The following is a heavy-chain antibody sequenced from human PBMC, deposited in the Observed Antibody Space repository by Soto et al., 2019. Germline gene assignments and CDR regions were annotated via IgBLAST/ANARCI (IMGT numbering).Heavy chain of an antibody. CDR3: GPRPGGGGY. V-gene: IGHV3-53*01. Sequence: EVQLVESGGGLIQPGGSLRLSCAVSGFTVSNNYMSWVRQAPGKGLEGVSVIYSGGYTAYGDSVKGRFTISRDNSKNKLYLQMNPPGPAAAPLFYWGPRPGGGGYWGQGTLVTVSS. J-gene: IGHJ4*02. CDR2: IYSGGYT. CDR1: GFTVSNNY. D-gene: IGHD3-10*01.